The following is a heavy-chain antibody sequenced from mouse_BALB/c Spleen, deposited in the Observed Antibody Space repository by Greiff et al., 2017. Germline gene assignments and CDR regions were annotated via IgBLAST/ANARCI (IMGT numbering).Heavy chain of an antibody. CDR1: GFTFSSYA. D-gene: IGHD2-1*01. CDR2: ISSGGST. Sequence: EVMLVESGGGLVKPGGSLKLSCAASGFTFSSYAMSWVRQTPEKRLEWVASISSGGSTYYPDSVKGRFTISRDNARNILYLQMSSLRSEDTAMYYCARGLYGNYFDYWGQGTTLTVSS. J-gene: IGHJ2*01. V-gene: IGHV5-6-5*01. CDR3: ARGLYGNYFDY.